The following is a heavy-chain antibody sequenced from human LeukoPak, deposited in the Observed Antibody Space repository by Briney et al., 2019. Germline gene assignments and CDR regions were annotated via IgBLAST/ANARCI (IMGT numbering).Heavy chain of an antibody. Sequence: GGSLRLSCAASGFTFSSYGLNWVRQAPGKGLEWISYISSGSTTIYYADSVKGRFTISRDNAKNSLYLQMNSLRAEDTAVYYFARGRYCSSTGCYDAFDYWGQGTLVTVSS. CDR3: ARGRYCSSTGCYDAFDY. V-gene: IGHV3-48*01. CDR1: GFTFSSYG. CDR2: ISSGSTTI. J-gene: IGHJ4*02. D-gene: IGHD2-2*01.